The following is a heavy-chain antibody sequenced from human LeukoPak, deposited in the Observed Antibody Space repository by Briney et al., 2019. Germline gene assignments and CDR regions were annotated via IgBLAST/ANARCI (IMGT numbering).Heavy chain of an antibody. CDR1: GFTFSSYG. CDR2: ISDSGGST. Sequence: PGGSLRLSCAASGFTFSSYGMSWVRQAPGKGLEWVSAISDSGGSTYYADSVKGRFTISRDNSKNTLYLQMNSLRAEDTAVYYCAKAIWFGELLRTGFDPWGQGTLVTVSS. CDR3: AKAIWFGELLRTGFDP. D-gene: IGHD3-10*01. J-gene: IGHJ5*02. V-gene: IGHV3-23*01.